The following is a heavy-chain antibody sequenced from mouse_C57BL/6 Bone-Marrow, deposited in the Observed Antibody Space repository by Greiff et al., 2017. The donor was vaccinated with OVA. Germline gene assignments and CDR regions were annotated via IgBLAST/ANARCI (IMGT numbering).Heavy chain of an antibody. D-gene: IGHD1-1*01. Sequence: EVKLMESGGDLVKPGGSLKLSCAASGFTFSSYGMSWVRQTPDKRLEWVATISSGGSYTYYPDSVKGRFTISRDNAKNTLYLQMSSLKSEDTAMYHCARYYYGSSYFDYWGQGTTLTVSS. CDR3: ARYYYGSSYFDY. J-gene: IGHJ2*01. V-gene: IGHV5-6*01. CDR1: GFTFSSYG. CDR2: ISSGGSYT.